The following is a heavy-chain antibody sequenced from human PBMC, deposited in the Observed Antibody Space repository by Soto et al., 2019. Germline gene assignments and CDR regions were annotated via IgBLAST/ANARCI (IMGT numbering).Heavy chain of an antibody. CDR2: ISSSGSTI. J-gene: IGHJ3*02. Sequence: EVQLVESGGGLVQPGGSLRLSCAASGFTFSSYEMNWVRQAPGKGLEWVSYISSSGSTIYYADSVKGRFTISIDNAKNSLYLQMNSLRAEDTAVYYCARAGRDGYNLDAFEIWGQGTMVTVSS. CDR3: ARAGRDGYNLDAFEI. V-gene: IGHV3-48*03. D-gene: IGHD5-12*01. CDR1: GFTFSSYE.